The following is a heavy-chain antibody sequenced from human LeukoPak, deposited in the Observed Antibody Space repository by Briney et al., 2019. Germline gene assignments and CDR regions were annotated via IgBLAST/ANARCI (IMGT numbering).Heavy chain of an antibody. Sequence: GESLKISCKGSGYSFSSLWIGWVRQMPGKGLEWIGMILPADSNARYSPPFQGQVTFSADKSISSAYLQWSSLKASDTAMYYCARLLGSGRGDWYFDLWGRGTLVTVSS. D-gene: IGHD3-10*01. J-gene: IGHJ2*01. CDR3: ARLLGSGRGDWYFDL. CDR1: GYSFSSLW. V-gene: IGHV5-51*01. CDR2: ILPADSNA.